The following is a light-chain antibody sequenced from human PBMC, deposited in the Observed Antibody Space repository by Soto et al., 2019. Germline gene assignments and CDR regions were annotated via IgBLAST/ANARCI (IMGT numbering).Light chain of an antibody. CDR3: QQYHSYSAIT. CDR2: DAS. Sequence: DIQMTQSPSTLSASVGDRVTITCRASQSIRPWLAWYQQKPGKAPKLLIYDASTLESGVPSRLSGSGSGTEFTLTISSLQSDDFATCYCQQYHSYSAITFGGGNTVDIK. V-gene: IGKV1-5*01. J-gene: IGKJ4*01. CDR1: QSIRPW.